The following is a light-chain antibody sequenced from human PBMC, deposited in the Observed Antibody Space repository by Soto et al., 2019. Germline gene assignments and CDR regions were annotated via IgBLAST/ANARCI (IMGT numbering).Light chain of an antibody. J-gene: IGKJ1*01. Sequence: EIVMTQSPATLSVSPGERATLSCRASQSVSSNLAWYQQKPGQAPRLLIYGASTRATGIPARFSGSGSGTEFTLTISILQSEDFAVYYCQQDNNWPQTFGQGTKVDNK. CDR3: QQDNNWPQT. V-gene: IGKV3-15*01. CDR1: QSVSSN. CDR2: GAS.